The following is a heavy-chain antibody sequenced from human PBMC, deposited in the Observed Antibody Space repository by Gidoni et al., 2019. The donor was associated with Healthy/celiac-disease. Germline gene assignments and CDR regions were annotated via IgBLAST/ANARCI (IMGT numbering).Heavy chain of an antibody. CDR3: ARDLVY. CDR1: GGSISSGSYY. CDR2: IYTSGST. Sequence: GLVKPSQTLSLTCPVSGGSISSGSYYWSWIRQPAGKGLEWIGRIYTSGSTNYNPSLKSRVTISVDTSKNQFSLKLSSVTAADTAVYYCARDLVYWGQGTLVTVSS. V-gene: IGHV4-61*02. J-gene: IGHJ4*02. D-gene: IGHD3-16*01.